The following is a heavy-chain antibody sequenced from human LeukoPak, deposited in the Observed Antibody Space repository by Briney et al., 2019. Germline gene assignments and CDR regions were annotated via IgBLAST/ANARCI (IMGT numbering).Heavy chain of an antibody. D-gene: IGHD6-19*01. CDR1: GYTFTSYY. CDR2: INPTGGST. J-gene: IGHJ4*02. CDR3: AREGRAWLVYVY. V-gene: IGHV1-46*01. Sequence: ASVKVSCKASGYTFTSYYMHWVRQAPGQGLEWMGLINPTGGSTGYAQKFQGRVTMTRDMSTSTDYMELSSLRSEDTAIYYCAREGRAWLVYVYWGQGTLVTVSS.